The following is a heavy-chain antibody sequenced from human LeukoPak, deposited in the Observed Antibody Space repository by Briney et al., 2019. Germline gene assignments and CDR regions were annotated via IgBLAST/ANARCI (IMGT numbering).Heavy chain of an antibody. J-gene: IGHJ4*02. CDR2: ISGSGGST. CDR1: GFTFSSYA. CDR3: ARHRGGIVVVPAAIHSPTDY. Sequence: AGGSLRLSCAASGFTFSSYAMSWVRQAPGKGLEWVSAISGSGGSTYYADSVKGRFTISRDNSKNTLYLQMNSLRAEDTAVYYCARHRGGIVVVPAAIHSPTDYWGQGTLVTVSS. V-gene: IGHV3-23*01. D-gene: IGHD2-2*02.